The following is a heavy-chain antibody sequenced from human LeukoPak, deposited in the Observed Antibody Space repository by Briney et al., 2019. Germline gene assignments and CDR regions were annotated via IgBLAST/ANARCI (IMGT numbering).Heavy chain of an antibody. CDR2: IYHSGST. V-gene: IGHV4-4*02. D-gene: IGHD6-19*01. Sequence: SETLSLTCAVSGGSISSSNWWSWVRQPPGKGLEWIGEIYHSGSTNYNPSLKSRVTISVDKSKNQFSLKLSSVTAADTAVYYCARDATGIAVAGAFDIWGQGTMVTVSS. CDR3: ARDATGIAVAGAFDI. J-gene: IGHJ3*02. CDR1: GGSISSSNW.